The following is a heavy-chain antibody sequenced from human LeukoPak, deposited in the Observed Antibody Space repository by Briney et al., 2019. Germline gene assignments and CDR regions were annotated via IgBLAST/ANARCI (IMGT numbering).Heavy chain of an antibody. Sequence: PSETLSLTCTVSGGSISSYYWSWIRQPPGKGLEWIGYIDYSGSTIYNPSLQSRVTISVATSKNQFSLKLSSVTAADTALYYCARDRASAGGFDYWGQGTLVTVSS. CDR1: GGSISSYY. J-gene: IGHJ4*02. CDR3: ARDRASAGGFDY. CDR2: IDYSGST. V-gene: IGHV4-59*01. D-gene: IGHD2-15*01.